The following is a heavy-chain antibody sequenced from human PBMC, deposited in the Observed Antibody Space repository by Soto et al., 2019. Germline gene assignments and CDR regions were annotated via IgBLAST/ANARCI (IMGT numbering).Heavy chain of an antibody. D-gene: IGHD3-22*01. J-gene: IGHJ4*02. CDR1: GFQFSRDS. CDR2: ISSSSSYI. V-gene: IGHV3-21*01. CDR3: ARDPNYYDSSGHHDY. Sequence: AGPRRRSFSHMGFQFSRDSMHWVRQVPGKGLEWVSSISSSSSYIYYADSVKGRFTISRDNAKNSLYLQMNSLRAEDTAVYYCARDPNYYDSSGHHDYWGQGTLVTVS.